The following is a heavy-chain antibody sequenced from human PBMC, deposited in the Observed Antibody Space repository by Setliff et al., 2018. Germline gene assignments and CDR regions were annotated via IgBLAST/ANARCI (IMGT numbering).Heavy chain of an antibody. CDR2: ISPYSGES. Sequence: SVKVSCKTSGFRFTSLGFSWVRQAPGQGLEWMGWISPYSGESNYAQKFQDRLTVTADTSTKTTYMELRSLTSDDTAVYFCTRSRGPRVVLAADFDFWSQGTRVTVSS. CDR1: GFRFTSLG. V-gene: IGHV1-18*01. D-gene: IGHD3-16*01. CDR3: TRSRGPRVVLAADFDF. J-gene: IGHJ4*02.